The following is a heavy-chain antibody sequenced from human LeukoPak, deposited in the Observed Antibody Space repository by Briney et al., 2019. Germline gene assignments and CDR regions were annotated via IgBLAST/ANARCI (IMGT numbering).Heavy chain of an antibody. V-gene: IGHV3-30-3*01. CDR3: AKEALLYVPDDAFDM. CDR1: GFTFSSYA. J-gene: IGHJ3*02. CDR2: ISYDGSNK. Sequence: GGSLRLSCAASGFTFSSYAMHWVRQAPGKGLEWVAVISYDGSNKYHADSVKGRFTISRDNSKNTLYLQMNSLRVEDTALYYCAKEALLYVPDDAFDMWGQGTMVTVSS. D-gene: IGHD2-2*02.